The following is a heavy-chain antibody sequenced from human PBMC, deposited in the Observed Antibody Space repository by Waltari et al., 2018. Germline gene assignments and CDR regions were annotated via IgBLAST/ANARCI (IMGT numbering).Heavy chain of an antibody. D-gene: IGHD6-19*01. J-gene: IGHJ4*02. Sequence: EVQLAESGGGLVKPGGSLRLSCAASGFTFSSYSMNWVRQAPGKGLEWVSAISSSGSSLYYSDPVRGRFTISSDNAKNSLYLQMNSRRAEDTAVYYCARDGMVVAGTNYWGQGTLVTVSS. CDR3: ARDGMVVAGTNY. CDR2: ISSSGSSL. V-gene: IGHV3-21*01. CDR1: GFTFSSYS.